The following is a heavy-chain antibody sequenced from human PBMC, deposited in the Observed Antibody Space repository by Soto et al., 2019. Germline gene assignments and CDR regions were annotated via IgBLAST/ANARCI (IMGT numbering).Heavy chain of an antibody. V-gene: IGHV3-74*01. J-gene: IGHJ4*02. CDR3: TRRNRPSYTSDY. Sequence: PGGSLRLSCAASGFTFSNYWMQWVRLVPGTGLEWVSRINNDGSGTTYADSVKGRFTISRDNAKNMLYLQMNSLRVEDTAVYYCTRRNRPSYTSDYWGQGILVTVSS. CDR2: INNDGSGT. D-gene: IGHD4-4*01. CDR1: GFTFSNYW.